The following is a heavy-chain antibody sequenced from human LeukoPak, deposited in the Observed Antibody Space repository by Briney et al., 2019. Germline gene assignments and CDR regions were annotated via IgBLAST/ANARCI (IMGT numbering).Heavy chain of an antibody. Sequence: GASVKVSCKASGYTFTDYYVHWVRQAPGQGLEWMGWINSNSGGTSYAQNFQGRVTMTRDTSISTLYVELSSLRSDDTAVYYCARVRGYSSGWNFDYWGQGTLVTVSS. J-gene: IGHJ4*02. D-gene: IGHD6-19*01. CDR1: GYTFTDYY. V-gene: IGHV1-2*02. CDR2: INSNSGGT. CDR3: ARVRGYSSGWNFDY.